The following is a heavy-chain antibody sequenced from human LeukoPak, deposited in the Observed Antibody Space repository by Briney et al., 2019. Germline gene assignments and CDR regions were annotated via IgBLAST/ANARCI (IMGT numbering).Heavy chain of an antibody. CDR2: ISWNSRTF. J-gene: IGHJ4*02. V-gene: IGHV3-9*01. D-gene: IGHD1-26*01. CDR1: GFTFDDYA. CDR3: ARGREILVVPDLDY. Sequence: GRSLRLSCAASGFTFDDYAMHWVRQVPGEGPEWVSGISWNSRTFAYADSVKGRFTISRDNTKNSLYLEMISLRVEDTALYYCARGREILVVPDLDYWGQGTLVTVSS.